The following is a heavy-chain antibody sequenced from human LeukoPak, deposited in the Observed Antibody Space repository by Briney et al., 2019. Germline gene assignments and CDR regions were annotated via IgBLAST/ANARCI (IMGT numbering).Heavy chain of an antibody. J-gene: IGHJ4*02. CDR1: GGSISSGGYS. CDR3: ARDHGDGYNSFDY. CDR2: IYHSGST. Sequence: PSETLSLTCAVSGGSISSGGYSWSWIRQPPGKGLEWIGYIYHSGSTYYNPSLKSRVTISVDRSKNQFSLKLSSVTAADTAVYYCARDHGDGYNSFDYWGQGTLVTVSS. V-gene: IGHV4-30-2*01. D-gene: IGHD5-24*01.